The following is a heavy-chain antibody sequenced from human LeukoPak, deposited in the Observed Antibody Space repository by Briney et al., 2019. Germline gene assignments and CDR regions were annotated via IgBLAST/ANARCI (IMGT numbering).Heavy chain of an antibody. CDR2: ISSSGST. V-gene: IGHV4-61*02. CDR1: GDSISSGDYY. CDR3: ASPFMIVGY. J-gene: IGHJ4*02. Sequence: SETLSLTCTVSGDSISSGDYYWSWIRQPAGKGLEWIGRISSSGSTNYNPSLKSRVTISVDTSKNQFSLKLSSVTAADTAVYYCASPFMIVGYWGQGTLVTASS. D-gene: IGHD3-22*01.